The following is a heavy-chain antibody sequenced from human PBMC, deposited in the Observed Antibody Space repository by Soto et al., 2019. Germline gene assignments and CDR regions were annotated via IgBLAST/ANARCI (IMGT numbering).Heavy chain of an antibody. Sequence: GGSLRLSCAASGFTFSSYWMSWVRQAPGKGLEWVANIKQDGSEKFYVDSVKGRFTISRDNAKNSLYLQMNSLRAEDTAVYYCARSAKYNWVGNAFDIWGQGTMVTVSS. CDR3: ARSAKYNWVGNAFDI. CDR1: GFTFSSYW. CDR2: IKQDGSEK. D-gene: IGHD1-20*01. V-gene: IGHV3-7*01. J-gene: IGHJ3*02.